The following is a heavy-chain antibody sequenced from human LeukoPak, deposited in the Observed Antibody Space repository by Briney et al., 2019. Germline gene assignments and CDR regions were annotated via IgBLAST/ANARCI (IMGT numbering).Heavy chain of an antibody. D-gene: IGHD5-18*01. CDR3: AKERTAMATYYFDY. CDR2: ISYDGSNK. CDR1: GFTFSSYA. Sequence: QPGGSLRLSCAASGFTFSSYAMHWVRQAPGKGLEWVAVISYDGSNKYYADSVKGRFTISRDNSKNTLYLQMNSLRAEDTAVYYCAKERTAMATYYFDYWGQGTLVTVSS. J-gene: IGHJ4*02. V-gene: IGHV3-30*04.